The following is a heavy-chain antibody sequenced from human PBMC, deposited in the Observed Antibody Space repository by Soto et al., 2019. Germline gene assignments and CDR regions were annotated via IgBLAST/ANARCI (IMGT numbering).Heavy chain of an antibody. CDR1: VFTFSSYG. CDR2: IKQDGSEK. CDR3: ARGTYNDFWSGSPIIHGMEV. D-gene: IGHD3-3*01. J-gene: IGHJ6*01. V-gene: IGHV3-7*03. Sequence: GGSLRLSCASSVFTFSSYGMSCVRQSPGKWLEWVANIKQDGSEKYYVDSVKGRFTISRDNAKNSLYLQMNSMRAEDTAVYYCARGTYNDFWSGSPIIHGMEVWGQGTTVIGSS.